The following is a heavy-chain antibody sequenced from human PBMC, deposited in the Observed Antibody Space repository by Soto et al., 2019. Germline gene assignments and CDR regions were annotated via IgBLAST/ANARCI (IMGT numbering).Heavy chain of an antibody. J-gene: IGHJ5*02. CDR1: GFTFSSYA. CDR2: ISGSGGST. V-gene: IGHV3-23*01. CDR3: AKRETGGVYWFDT. D-gene: IGHD1-26*01. Sequence: EVQLLESGGGLVQPGGSLRLSCTASGFTFSSYAMSWVRQAPGKGLEWVSAISGSGGSTYYADSVKGRFTISRDNSKNTLYLKMNSLRAGDTAVYYCAKRETGGVYWFDTWGQGGLVTVSS.